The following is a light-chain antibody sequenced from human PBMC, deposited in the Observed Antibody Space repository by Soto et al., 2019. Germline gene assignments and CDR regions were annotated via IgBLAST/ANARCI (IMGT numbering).Light chain of an antibody. CDR3: QQYNNWPWT. V-gene: IGKV3-15*01. CDR1: QSISDT. Sequence: IVMTQSPATLSVSPGGRATLSCRASQSISDTLAWYRQKPGQAPRLLIYSASARATGFPARFSGSGSGTDFTLTISSLQSEDFAVYYCQQYNNWPWTFGQGTKVDI. J-gene: IGKJ1*01. CDR2: SAS.